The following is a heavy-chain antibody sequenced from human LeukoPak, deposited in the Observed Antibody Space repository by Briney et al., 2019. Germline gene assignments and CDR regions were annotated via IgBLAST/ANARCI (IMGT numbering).Heavy chain of an antibody. CDR2: LYSGGNT. Sequence: RAGGSLRLSCAVSGFTVSSNYMSWVRQAPGKGLEWVSVLYSGGNTYYADSVKGRFTISRDNSKNTLYLQMNSLRAEDTAVYYCARYDGGSGPFDYWGQGTLVTVSS. CDR1: GFTVSSNY. D-gene: IGHD3-10*01. J-gene: IGHJ4*02. V-gene: IGHV3-53*01. CDR3: ARYDGGSGPFDY.